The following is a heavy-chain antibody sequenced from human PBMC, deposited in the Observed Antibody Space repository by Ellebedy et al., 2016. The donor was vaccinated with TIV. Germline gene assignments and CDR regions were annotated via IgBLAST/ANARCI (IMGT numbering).Heavy chain of an antibody. V-gene: IGHV1-8*01. CDR3: ARVPAAIAYYYYGMDV. CDR2: INPNSGNT. J-gene: IGHJ6*02. CDR1: GYTFTSYD. D-gene: IGHD2-2*02. Sequence: ASVKVSXKASGYTFTSYDINWVRQATGQGLEWMGWINPNSGNTGYAQKFQGRVTMTRNTSISTAYMELSSLRSEDTAVYYCARVPAAIAYYYYGMDVWGQGTTVTVSS.